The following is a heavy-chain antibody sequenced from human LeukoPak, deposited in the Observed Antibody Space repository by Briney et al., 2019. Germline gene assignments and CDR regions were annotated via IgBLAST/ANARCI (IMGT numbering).Heavy chain of an antibody. CDR3: ARAESSSSGLDY. Sequence: ASVKVSCKASPDTSTRYGITWVRQAPGQGLEWMGWISAYNDNTNYAQKLQGRVTMTTDTSTSTAYMELRSLRSDDTAVYYCARAESSSSGLDYWGQGTLVTVSS. J-gene: IGHJ4*02. CDR2: ISAYNDNT. CDR1: PDTSTRYG. V-gene: IGHV1-18*01. D-gene: IGHD6-6*01.